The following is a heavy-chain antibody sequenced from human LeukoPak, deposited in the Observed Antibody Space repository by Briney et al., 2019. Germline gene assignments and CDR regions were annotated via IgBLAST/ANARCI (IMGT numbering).Heavy chain of an antibody. D-gene: IGHD3-3*01. CDR2: FDPEDGET. V-gene: IGHV1-24*01. CDR1: GGTFSSYA. J-gene: IGHJ3*02. Sequence: ASVKVSCKASGGTFSSYAISWVRQAPGKGLEWMGGFDPEDGETIYAQKFQGRVTMTEDTSTDTAYMELSSLRSEDTAVYYCATDPDDFWSGSPDAFDIWGQGTMVTVSS. CDR3: ATDPDDFWSGSPDAFDI.